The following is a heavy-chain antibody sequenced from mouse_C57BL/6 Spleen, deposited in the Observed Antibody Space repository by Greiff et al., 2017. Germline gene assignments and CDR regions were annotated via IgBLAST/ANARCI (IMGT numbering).Heavy chain of an antibody. CDR2: ISSGSSTI. V-gene: IGHV5-17*01. CDR3: ARNYYGSSYWYFDV. J-gene: IGHJ1*03. D-gene: IGHD1-1*01. Sequence: EVKVVESGGGLVKPGGSLTLSCAASGFTFSDYGMHWVRQAPEKGLEWVAYISSGSSTIYYADTVKGRFTIYRDNAKNTLFLQMTSLRSEDTAMYYCARNYYGSSYWYFDVWGTGTTVTVSS. CDR1: GFTFSDYG.